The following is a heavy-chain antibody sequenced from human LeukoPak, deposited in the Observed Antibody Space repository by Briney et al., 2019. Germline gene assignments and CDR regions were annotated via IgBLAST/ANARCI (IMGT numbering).Heavy chain of an antibody. Sequence: SETLSLTCAVYGGSFSGYYWSWIRQPPGKGLEWIGEINHSGSTNYNPSLKSRVTISVDTSKNQFSLKLSSVTAADTAVYYCARDYYDKGDAFDIWGQGTMVTVSS. D-gene: IGHD3-22*01. CDR2: INHSGST. CDR3: ARDYYDKGDAFDI. V-gene: IGHV4-34*01. J-gene: IGHJ3*02. CDR1: GGSFSGYY.